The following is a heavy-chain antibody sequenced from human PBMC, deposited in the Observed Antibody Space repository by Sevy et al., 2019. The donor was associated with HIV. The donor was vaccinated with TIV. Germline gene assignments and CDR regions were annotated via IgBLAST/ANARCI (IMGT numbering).Heavy chain of an antibody. J-gene: IGHJ3*02. CDR2: ISYDGSNK. D-gene: IGHD3-3*01. CDR3: AKELYDFWSGYSAGGDAFDI. CDR1: GFTFSSYG. Sequence: GESLKISCAASGFTFSSYGMHWVRQAPGKGLEWVAVISYDGSNKYYADSVKGRFTISRDNSKNTLYLQMNSLRAEETAVYYCAKELYDFWSGYSAGGDAFDIWGQGTMVTVSS. V-gene: IGHV3-30*18.